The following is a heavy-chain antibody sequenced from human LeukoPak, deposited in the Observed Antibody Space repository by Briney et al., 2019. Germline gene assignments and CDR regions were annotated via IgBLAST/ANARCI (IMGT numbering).Heavy chain of an antibody. V-gene: IGHV4-4*07. CDR1: GGSISSYY. CDR2: IYTSGST. CDR3: ARENSGSYREFDY. Sequence: SETLSLTCTVAGGSISSYYWSWIRQPAGKGLEWIGRIYTSGSTNYNASLKSRVSMSVDTSKNQFSLKLSSVTAADTAVFYCARENSGSYREFDYWGQGTLVTVSS. J-gene: IGHJ4*02. D-gene: IGHD1-26*01.